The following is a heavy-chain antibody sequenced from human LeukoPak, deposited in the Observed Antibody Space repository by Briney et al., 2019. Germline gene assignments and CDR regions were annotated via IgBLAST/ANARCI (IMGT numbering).Heavy chain of an antibody. V-gene: IGHV4-59*08. CDR1: GGSISSYY. D-gene: IGHD6-19*01. CDR2: IYYSGST. Sequence: SETLSLTCTVSGGSISSYYWSWIRQPPGKGLEWIGYIYYSGSTNYNPSLKSRVTISVDTSKNQFSLKLSSVTAADTAVYYCARQSREIAVAGLDAFDIWGQGTMVTVPS. CDR3: ARQSREIAVAGLDAFDI. J-gene: IGHJ3*02.